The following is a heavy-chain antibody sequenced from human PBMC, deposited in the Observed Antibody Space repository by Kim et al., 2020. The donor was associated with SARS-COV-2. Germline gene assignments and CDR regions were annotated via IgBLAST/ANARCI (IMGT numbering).Heavy chain of an antibody. D-gene: IGHD6-13*01. CDR2: INAGNGNT. Sequence: ASVKVSCKASGYTFSDYFIHWVRQAPGQRLEWMGWINAGNGNTKYSHKFQGRVTLTRDTSANTVYMEVSSLRSEDTAVYFCATPSRGSKSWSGVDCWGQG. J-gene: IGHJ4*02. CDR3: ATPSRGSKSWSGVDC. V-gene: IGHV1-3*01. CDR1: GYTFSDYF.